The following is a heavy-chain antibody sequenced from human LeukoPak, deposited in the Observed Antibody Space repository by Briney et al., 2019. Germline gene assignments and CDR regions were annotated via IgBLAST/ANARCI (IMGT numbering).Heavy chain of an antibody. V-gene: IGHV3-7*03. CDR1: GFTLSSRW. CDR2: INRDGSEK. CDR3: ATYDSWSGYNIAY. Sequence: GGSLRLSCVVSGFTLSSRWMMWVRQALGKGLEWMTNINRDGSEKNYVDSVKGRFTITRDNAENSLYLQMNSLKVEDTAIYYCATYDSWSGYNIAYWGQGTLVTVSS. J-gene: IGHJ4*02. D-gene: IGHD3-3*01.